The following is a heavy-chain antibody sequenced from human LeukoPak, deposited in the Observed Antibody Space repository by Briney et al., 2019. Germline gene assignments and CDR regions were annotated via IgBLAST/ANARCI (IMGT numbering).Heavy chain of an antibody. CDR2: IIPIFGTA. CDR3: ARDLGYSSSQGAYYYYYMDV. CDR1: GGTFSSYA. V-gene: IGHV1-69*05. Sequence: SVKVSCKASGGTFSSYAISWVRQAPGQGLEWMGGIIPIFGTANYPQKFQGRVTITTDESTSTAYMELSSLRSEDTAVYYCARDLGYSSSQGAYYYYYMDVWGKGTTVTVSS. D-gene: IGHD6-13*01. J-gene: IGHJ6*03.